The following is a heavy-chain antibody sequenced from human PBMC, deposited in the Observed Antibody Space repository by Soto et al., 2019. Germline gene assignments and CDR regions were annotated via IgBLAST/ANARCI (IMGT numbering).Heavy chain of an antibody. CDR1: GGSISSSSYY. CDR2: IYYSGST. V-gene: IGHV4-39*01. D-gene: IGHD6-13*01. Sequence: SETLSLTCTVSGGSISSSSYYWGWIRQPPGKGLEWIGSIYYSGSTYYNPSLKSRVTISVDTSKNQFSLKLSSVTAADTAVYYCARLGGSGIAAAWFDYWGQGTLVTVSS. CDR3: ARLGGSGIAAAWFDY. J-gene: IGHJ4*02.